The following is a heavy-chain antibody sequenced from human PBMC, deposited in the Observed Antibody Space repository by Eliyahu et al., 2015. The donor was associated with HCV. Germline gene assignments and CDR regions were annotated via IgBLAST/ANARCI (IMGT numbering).Heavy chain of an antibody. CDR2: IXSSGSTI. V-gene: IGHV3-48*03. J-gene: IGHJ6*02. CDR1: GFXFSSYE. CDR3: ARDQGQRAGMDV. Sequence: EVQLVESGGGLVQPGGSLRLSCAASGFXFSSYEMNWVRXAPGKGLEWVSYIXSSGSTIYYADXXKGRFTISRDNAKNSLYLQMNSLRAEDTAVYYCARDQGQRAGMDVWGQGTTVTVSS.